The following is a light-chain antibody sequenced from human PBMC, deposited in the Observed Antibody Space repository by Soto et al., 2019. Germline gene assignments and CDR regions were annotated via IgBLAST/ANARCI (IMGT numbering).Light chain of an antibody. J-gene: IGLJ2*01. CDR2: EVS. Sequence: QSALAQPASVSGSPGQSITISCTGSSSDVGSHNLVSWYQQHPGKAPKLMIYEVSKRPSGVSNRFSGSKSGNTASLTISGLQAEDEADYYCCSYVGSSTFVVFGGGTKVTVL. V-gene: IGLV2-23*02. CDR3: CSYVGSSTFVV. CDR1: SSDVGSHNL.